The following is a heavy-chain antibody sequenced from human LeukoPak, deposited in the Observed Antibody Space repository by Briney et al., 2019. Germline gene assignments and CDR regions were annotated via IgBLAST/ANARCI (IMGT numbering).Heavy chain of an antibody. V-gene: IGHV4-39*07. CDR3: ARGFPGGVYYFDY. D-gene: IGHD3-3*01. CDR2: IYYSGST. J-gene: IGHJ4*02. CDR1: GGSISSSSYY. Sequence: PSETLSLTCTVSGGSISSSSYYWGWIRQPPGKGLEWIGSIYYSGSTYYNPSLKSRVTISVDTSKNQFSLKLSSVTAADTAVYYCARGFPGGVYYFDYWGQGTLVTVSS.